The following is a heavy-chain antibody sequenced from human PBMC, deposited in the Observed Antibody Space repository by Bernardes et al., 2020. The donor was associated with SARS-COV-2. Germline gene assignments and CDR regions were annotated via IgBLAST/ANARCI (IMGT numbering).Heavy chain of an antibody. CDR3: ARGGQSSSGSRGAFDI. Sequence: LSLTCAVYGGSFSGYYWSWIRQPPGKGLEWIGEINHSGSTNYNPSLKSRVTISVDTSKKQFSLKLSSVTAADTAVYYCARGGQSSSGSRGAFDIWGQGTMVTVSS. V-gene: IGHV4-34*01. CDR2: INHSGST. D-gene: IGHD3-22*01. J-gene: IGHJ3*02. CDR1: GGSFSGYY.